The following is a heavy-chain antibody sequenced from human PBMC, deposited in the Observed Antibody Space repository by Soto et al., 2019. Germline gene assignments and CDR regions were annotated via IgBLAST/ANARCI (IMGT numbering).Heavy chain of an antibody. CDR1: GGSITAYF. CDR2: MSTPVST. CDR3: VRRPRSGNAQQNHWYFDL. Sequence: QVQLQESGPRVLRPSETLSLSCTVSGGSITAYFWNWIRQPAGKGLERIGRMSTPVSTKSRAIMSVDTSENKFSLKLTSVTAADTAIYYCVRRPRSGNAQQNHWYFDLWGRGTLVTVSS. J-gene: IGHJ2*01. D-gene: IGHD2-15*01. V-gene: IGHV4-4*07.